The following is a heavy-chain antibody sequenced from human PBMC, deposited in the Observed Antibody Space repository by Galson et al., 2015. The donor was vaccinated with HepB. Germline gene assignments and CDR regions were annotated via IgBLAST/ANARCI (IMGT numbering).Heavy chain of an antibody. CDR1: GFTFSSYW. J-gene: IGHJ4*02. CDR2: IKQDGSEK. D-gene: IGHD3-10*01. Sequence: SLRLSCAASGFTFSSYWMSWVRQAPGKGREWVANIKQDGSEKYYVDSVKGRFTISRDKAKNSLYLQMNSLRAEDTAVYYCAVLWFGELLGASFDYWGQGTLVTVSS. V-gene: IGHV3-7*03. CDR3: AVLWFGELLGASFDY.